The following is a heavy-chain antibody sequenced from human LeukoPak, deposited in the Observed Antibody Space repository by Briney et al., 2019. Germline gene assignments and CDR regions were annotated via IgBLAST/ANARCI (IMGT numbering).Heavy chain of an antibody. CDR3: ARHGLYTADFDY. V-gene: IGHV4-4*07. CDR1: GGSISSYY. D-gene: IGHD5-18*01. J-gene: IGHJ4*02. Sequence: SETLSLTCTVSGGSISSYYWSWIRQPAGKGLEWIGRIYTSGSTNYNPSLKSRVTISVDTSKNQFSLKLSSVTAADTAVYYCARHGLYTADFDYWGQGTLVTVSS. CDR2: IYTSGST.